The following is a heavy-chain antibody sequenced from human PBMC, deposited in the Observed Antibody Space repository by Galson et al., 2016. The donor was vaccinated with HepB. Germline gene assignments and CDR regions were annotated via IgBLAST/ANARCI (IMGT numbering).Heavy chain of an antibody. D-gene: IGHD3-10*01. CDR3: ARGGDDHGSGSYFGAHDN. V-gene: IGHV3-53*01. CDR1: GLTLSNNY. J-gene: IGHJ4*01. CDR2: IFGGGNT. Sequence: SLRLSCAASGLTLSNNYMSWVRQAPGKGLEWISAIFGGGNTKYVDSVKGRFTISRDNSKNILFLQMNSLRADDTAVHYCARGGDDHGSGSYFGAHDNWGQGTLVTVSS.